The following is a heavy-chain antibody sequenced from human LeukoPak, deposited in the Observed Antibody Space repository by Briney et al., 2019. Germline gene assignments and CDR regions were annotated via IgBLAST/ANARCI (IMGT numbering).Heavy chain of an antibody. D-gene: IGHD2-8*01. V-gene: IGHV1-2*02. CDR3: ARDEAIYNGAWKQTNWFDP. J-gene: IGHJ5*02. CDR1: GYRFIDYF. CDR2: INPNNGGT. Sequence: SSVKVSFKASGYRFIDYFIHWVRQAPGHGLEWMGWINPNNGGTKYAQKFQGRVTMSRDTSISTAYIELTSLTYDDTATYFCARDEAIYNGAWKQTNWFDPWGQGTQVTVSS.